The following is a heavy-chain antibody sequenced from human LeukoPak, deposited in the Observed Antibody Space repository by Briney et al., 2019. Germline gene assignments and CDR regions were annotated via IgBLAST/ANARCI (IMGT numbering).Heavy chain of an antibody. CDR2: IYYSGST. CDR3: ASDPGAALGAYYGMDV. CDR1: GGSISSYY. D-gene: IGHD1-26*01. Sequence: SETLSLTCTVSGGSISSYYWSWIRQPPGKGLEWIGYIYYSGSTNYNPSLKSRVTISVDTSKNQFSLKLSSVTAADTAVYYCASDPGAALGAYYGMDVWGQGTTVTVSS. J-gene: IGHJ6*02. V-gene: IGHV4-59*01.